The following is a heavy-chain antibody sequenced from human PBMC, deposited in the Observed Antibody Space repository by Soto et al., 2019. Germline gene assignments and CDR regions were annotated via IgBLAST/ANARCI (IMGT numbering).Heavy chain of an antibody. CDR1: GYTFTGYY. V-gene: IGHV1-2*02. D-gene: IGHD2-21*02. CDR3: ARDREAYCGGDCPFDY. Sequence: ASVKVSCKASGYTFTGYYMHWVRQAPGQGLEWMGWINPNSGGTNYAQKFQGRVTMTRDTSISTAYMELSRLRADDTAVYYCARDREAYCGGDCPFDYWGQGTLVTVSS. J-gene: IGHJ4*02. CDR2: INPNSGGT.